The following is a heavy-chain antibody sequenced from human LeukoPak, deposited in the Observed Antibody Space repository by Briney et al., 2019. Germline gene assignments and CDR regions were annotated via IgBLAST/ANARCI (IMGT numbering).Heavy chain of an antibody. Sequence: SETLSLTCAVSGGSISSNNWWSWVRQSPGKGLEWIGFIHYDGSTTYNPSVNSRVTISIDMSKTQFSLRLTSVTAADTAMYYCARDARLPHDIWGQGTMVTVSS. V-gene: IGHV4-4*02. CDR1: GGSISSNNW. CDR3: ARDARLPHDI. CDR2: IHYDGST. J-gene: IGHJ3*02.